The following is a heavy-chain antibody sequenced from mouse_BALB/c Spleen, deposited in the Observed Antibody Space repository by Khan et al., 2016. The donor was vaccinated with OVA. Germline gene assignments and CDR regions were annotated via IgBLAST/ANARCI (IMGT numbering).Heavy chain of an antibody. CDR2: IWAGGST. D-gene: IGHD3-3*01. V-gene: IGHV2-9*02. CDR3: ARAKYLARY. J-gene: IGHJ2*01. CDR1: GYSLTRYG. Sequence: QVQLQQSGPGLVAPSQSLSITCTVYGYSLTRYGVHWVRQPPGKGLEWLGLIWAGGSTNYNWAFMSRLSISIDNSKSLVFLIMNSLQTDDTAVYYCARAKYLARYWGQGTTLTVSS.